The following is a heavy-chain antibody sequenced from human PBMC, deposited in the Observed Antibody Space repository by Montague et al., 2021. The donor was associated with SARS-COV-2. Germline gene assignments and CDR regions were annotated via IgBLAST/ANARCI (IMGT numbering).Heavy chain of an antibody. CDR1: SASISNDIYY. Sequence: ETLSLTCTVSSASISNDIYYWGWIRQPPGKGPEWIGGSRYGGTSYYNPSLKSRVTISIDTSKNQCSLTMTAVTAADTAVYFCARQDIQLRFDLWGRGTLVTVSS. J-gene: IGHJ2*01. CDR3: ARQDIQLRFDL. V-gene: IGHV4-39*01. D-gene: IGHD1-1*01. CDR2: SRYGGTS.